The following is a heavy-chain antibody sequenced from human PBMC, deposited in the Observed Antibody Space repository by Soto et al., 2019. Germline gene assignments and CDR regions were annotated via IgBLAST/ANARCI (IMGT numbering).Heavy chain of an antibody. D-gene: IGHD3-16*01. J-gene: IGHJ4*02. CDR1: GFTFSSYA. V-gene: IGHV3-30*04. CDR2: ISYDGRNK. Sequence: QVQLVESGGGVVQPGRSLRLSCAASGFTFSSYAMHWVRQAPGKGLEWVAVISYDGRNKYYADSVKGRFTISRDNSKNTLYVQMNSLRAEDTAVYHCARETVRTFDSWGQGALVTVSS. CDR3: ARETVRTFDS.